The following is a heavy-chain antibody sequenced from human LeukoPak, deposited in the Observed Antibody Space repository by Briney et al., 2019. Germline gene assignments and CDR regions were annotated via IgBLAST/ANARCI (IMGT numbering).Heavy chain of an antibody. CDR1: GGSLSSGSYY. Sequence: PSQTLSLTCTVSGGSLSSGSYYWSWPRQPAGTGLDWFAHISTSGSTNYSPSLKSRVTISGDTSKNQCSLKLTSVTAADTAVYYCTREVRSAWASFDPWGQGTLVIVSS. V-gene: IGHV4-61*09. J-gene: IGHJ5*02. CDR3: TREVRSAWASFDP. D-gene: IGHD1-26*01. CDR2: ISTSGST.